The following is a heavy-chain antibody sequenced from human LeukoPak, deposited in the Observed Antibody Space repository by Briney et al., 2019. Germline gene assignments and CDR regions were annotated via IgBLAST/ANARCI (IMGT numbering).Heavy chain of an antibody. CDR3: AKGYGWEASYYYYYMDV. CDR1: GFTFSSYS. Sequence: GGSLRLSCAASGFTFSSYSMNWVRQAPGKGLEWVSYISSSTIYYADSVKGRFTISRDNAKNSLYLQMNSLRAEDTAVYYCAKGYGWEASYYYYYMDVWGKGTTVTISS. J-gene: IGHJ6*03. D-gene: IGHD1-26*01. V-gene: IGHV3-48*01. CDR2: ISSSTI.